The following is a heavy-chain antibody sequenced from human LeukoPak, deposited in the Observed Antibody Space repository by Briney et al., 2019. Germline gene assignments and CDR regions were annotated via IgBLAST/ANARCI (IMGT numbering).Heavy chain of an antibody. Sequence: GRSLRLSCAASGFTFSSYAMHWVRQAPGKGLEWVAVISYDGSNKYYADSVRGRFTISRDNSKNTLYLQMNSLRAEDTAVYYCARDRVVVAATRGYYGMDVWGQGTTVTVSS. CDR2: ISYDGSNK. CDR3: ARDRVVVAATRGYYGMDV. J-gene: IGHJ6*02. V-gene: IGHV3-30*04. CDR1: GFTFSSYA. D-gene: IGHD2-15*01.